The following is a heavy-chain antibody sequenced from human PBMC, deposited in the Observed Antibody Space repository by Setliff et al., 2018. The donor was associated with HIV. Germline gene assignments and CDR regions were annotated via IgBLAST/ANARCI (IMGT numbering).Heavy chain of an antibody. Sequence: ASVKVSCKASGYPFIDHYMHWVRQAPGQGLEWMGIINPSDNRTYYAQKFQGRVTISVDTSKNHFSLKLSSVTAADTAVYYCARLVGGDSSSSFFFDYWGQGTLVTVSS. CDR2: INPSDNRT. J-gene: IGHJ4*02. CDR1: GYPFIDHY. D-gene: IGHD6-6*01. CDR3: ARLVGGDSSSSFFFDY. V-gene: IGHV1-46*01.